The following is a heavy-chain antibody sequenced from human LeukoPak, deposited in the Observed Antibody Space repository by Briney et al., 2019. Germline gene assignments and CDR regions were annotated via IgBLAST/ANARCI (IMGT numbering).Heavy chain of an antibody. V-gene: IGHV4-34*01. Sequence: SETLSLTCTVSGGSISSYYWSWIRQPPGKGLEWIGEINHSGSTNYNPSLKSRVTISVDTSKNQFSLKLSSVTAADTAVYYCASSMVRGVQDYWGQGTLVTVSS. CDR1: GGSISSYY. CDR2: INHSGST. J-gene: IGHJ4*02. D-gene: IGHD3-10*01. CDR3: ASSMVRGVQDY.